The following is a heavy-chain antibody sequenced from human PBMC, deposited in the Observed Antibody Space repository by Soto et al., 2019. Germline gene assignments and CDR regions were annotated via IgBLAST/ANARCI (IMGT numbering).Heavy chain of an antibody. J-gene: IGHJ4*02. CDR2: VNDSGST. D-gene: IGHD2-21*02. CDR1: GGSVNGYF. V-gene: IGHV4-34*01. CDR3: ARQFCRSRTCYYLDS. Sequence: SETLSLTCAVYGGSVNGYFWSWIRQPPGKGLEWIGEVNDSGSTNYNPSLKSRVTISVDTSYNQFSLELSSVTASDTAVYYCARQFCRSRTCYYLDSWDLGILVTVSS.